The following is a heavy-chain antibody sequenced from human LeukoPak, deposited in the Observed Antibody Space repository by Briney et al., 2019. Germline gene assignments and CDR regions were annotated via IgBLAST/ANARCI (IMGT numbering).Heavy chain of an antibody. V-gene: IGHV3-9*01. CDR3: EKGLGVHPLKVDALDV. D-gene: IGHD3-16*01. J-gene: IGHJ3*01. CDR2: LTWNSART. Sequence: GGSLRLSCVASGVAFERFAMHWVRQVPGKGLEWISGLTWNSARTLYADSVKGRFTISRDNAKNTLFLQMNSLTVEDTAFLYFEKGLGVHPLKVDALDVWGRGQWSPSLQ. CDR1: GVAFERFA.